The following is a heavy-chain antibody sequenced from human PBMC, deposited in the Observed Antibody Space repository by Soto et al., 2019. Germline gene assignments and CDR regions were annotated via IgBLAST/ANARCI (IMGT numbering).Heavy chain of an antibody. Sequence: QTLSLTCVISGNNVSTNSAGWNWIRQSPSRGLEWLGRTYYRSKWNNDYAASVKGRITVNPDTPKNQFSLQLNSVTPEDTGVYYCARNSWHAPPAFVFWGQGIHVTVSS. CDR2: TYYRSKWNN. CDR1: GNNVSTNSAG. V-gene: IGHV6-1*01. D-gene: IGHD2-21*01. J-gene: IGHJ4*02. CDR3: ARNSWHAPPAFVF.